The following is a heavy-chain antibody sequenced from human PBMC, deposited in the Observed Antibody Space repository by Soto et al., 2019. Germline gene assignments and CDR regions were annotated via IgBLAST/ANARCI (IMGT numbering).Heavy chain of an antibody. CDR3: ARGNIIVATIRDYYYYYMDA. Sequence: ASVKVSCKASGYTFTSYYMHWVRQAPGQGLEWMGIINPSGGSTTYAQRFQGRVTMTRDTSTSTIYMELSSLRSEDTAVYYCARGNIIVATIRDYYYYYMDAWGKGTTVTV. V-gene: IGHV1-46*03. D-gene: IGHD5-12*01. CDR2: INPSGGST. J-gene: IGHJ6*03. CDR1: GYTFTSYY.